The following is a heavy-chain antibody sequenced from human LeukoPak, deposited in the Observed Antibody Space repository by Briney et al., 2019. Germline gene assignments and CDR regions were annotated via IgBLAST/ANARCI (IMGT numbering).Heavy chain of an antibody. CDR3: ARGGMALDY. J-gene: IGHJ4*02. V-gene: IGHV4-39*01. CDR1: GGSISSSSYY. D-gene: IGHD5-24*01. CDR2: IYYSGST. Sequence: SETLSLTCTVSGGSISSSSYYWGWIRQPPGKGLEWIGSIYYSGSTYYNPSLKSRVTISVDTSKNQFSLKLSSVTAADTAVYYCARGGMALDYWGQGTLVTVSS.